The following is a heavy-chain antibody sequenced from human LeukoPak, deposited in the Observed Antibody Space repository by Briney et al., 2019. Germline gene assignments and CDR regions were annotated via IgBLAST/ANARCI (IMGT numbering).Heavy chain of an antibody. CDR2: IDPSDSYT. CDR1: GYSFTSYW. CDR3: AALYYDILTGYYTTFFDY. J-gene: IGHJ4*02. V-gene: IGHV5-10-1*01. Sequence: GESLKISCKGSGYSFTSYWISWVRQVPGKGLEYMGRIDPSDSYTNYSPSFQGHVTISADKSISTVYLHWSSLKASDTAMYYCAALYYDILTGYYTTFFDYWGQGTLVTVSS. D-gene: IGHD3-9*01.